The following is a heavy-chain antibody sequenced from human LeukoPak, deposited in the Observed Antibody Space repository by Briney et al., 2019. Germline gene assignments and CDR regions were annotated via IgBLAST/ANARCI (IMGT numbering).Heavy chain of an antibody. Sequence: SVKVSCKASGGTFSSYAIGWVRQAPGQGLEWMGGIIPIFGTANYAQKFQGRVTITADESTSTAYMELSSLRSEDTAVYYCARGLRPLTTGAFDIWGQGTMVTVSS. CDR3: ARGLRPLTTGAFDI. J-gene: IGHJ3*02. V-gene: IGHV1-69*13. CDR1: GGTFSSYA. CDR2: IIPIFGTA. D-gene: IGHD3-9*01.